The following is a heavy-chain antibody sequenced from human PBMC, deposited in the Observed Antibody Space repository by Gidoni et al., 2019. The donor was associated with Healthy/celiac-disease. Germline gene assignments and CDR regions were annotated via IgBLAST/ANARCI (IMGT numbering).Heavy chain of an antibody. J-gene: IGHJ5*02. CDR1: GFSLSTSGVG. CDR2: IYWDDDQ. V-gene: IGHV2-5*02. D-gene: IGHD6-13*01. CDR3: AHRPVLIAAAGHNWFDP. Sequence: QITLKESGPTLVKPTQTLTLTCTFSGFSLSTSGVGVGWIRQPPGQALEWLALIYWDDDQRYSPSLKSRLTITKDTSKNQLVLTMTNMDPVDTATYYCAHRPVLIAAAGHNWFDPWGQGTLVTVSS.